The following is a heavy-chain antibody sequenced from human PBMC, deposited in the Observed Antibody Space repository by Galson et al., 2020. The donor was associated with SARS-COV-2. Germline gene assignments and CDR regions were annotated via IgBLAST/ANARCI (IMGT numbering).Heavy chain of an antibody. CDR3: ARGQRSSTSPPYYYSMDV. Sequence: ASVKVSCKASGNTFTSYYMHWVRQAPGQGLERMGIINPSGGSTSYAQKFQGRVTMTRDTSTSTVYMELSSLRSEDTAVYYCARGQRSSTSPPYYYSMDVWGKGTTVTVSS. D-gene: IGHD2-2*01. CDR2: INPSGGST. V-gene: IGHV1-46*01. CDR1: GNTFTSYY. J-gene: IGHJ6*03.